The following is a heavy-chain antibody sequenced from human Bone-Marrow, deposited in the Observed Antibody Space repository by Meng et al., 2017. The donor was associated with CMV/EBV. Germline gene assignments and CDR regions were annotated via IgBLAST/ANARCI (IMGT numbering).Heavy chain of an antibody. D-gene: IGHD5-24*01. CDR2: IIPIFGTA. CDR1: GGTFSSYA. J-gene: IGHJ5*02. Sequence: SVKVSCKASGGTFSSYAISWVRQAPGQGLEWLGGIIPIFGTANYAQKFQGRVTITTDESTSTAYMELSSLRSEDTAVYYCANLQTGRWLQFLGAWGQGTLVTVSS. CDR3: ANLQTGRWLQFLGA. V-gene: IGHV1-69*05.